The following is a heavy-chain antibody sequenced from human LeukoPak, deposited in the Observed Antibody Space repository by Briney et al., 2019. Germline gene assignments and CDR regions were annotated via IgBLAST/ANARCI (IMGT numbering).Heavy chain of an antibody. Sequence: SENLSLTCAVYGGSFSDYNWTWIRQPPGKGLEWIGEIGHNASANYNPSLKGRVTISVDTSKNQFSLKLTSVTAADTAVYYCARPSGGTPFKRFDYWGQGTLVTVSS. J-gene: IGHJ4*02. CDR3: ARPSGGTPFKRFDY. V-gene: IGHV4-34*01. CDR1: GGSFSDYN. D-gene: IGHD1-1*01. CDR2: IGHNASA.